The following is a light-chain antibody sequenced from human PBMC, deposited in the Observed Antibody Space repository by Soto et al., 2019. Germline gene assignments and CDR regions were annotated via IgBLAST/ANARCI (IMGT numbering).Light chain of an antibody. CDR1: QSVNSN. Sequence: EIVMTQSPATLSVYPGERATLSCRASQSVNSNLAWYQRKPGQAPRLLIYGASTRATGIPARFSGSGSGTEFTLTISSLQSEDFAVYYCQQCNDWPLTFGPGTKVDIK. V-gene: IGKV3-15*01. CDR2: GAS. J-gene: IGKJ3*01. CDR3: QQCNDWPLT.